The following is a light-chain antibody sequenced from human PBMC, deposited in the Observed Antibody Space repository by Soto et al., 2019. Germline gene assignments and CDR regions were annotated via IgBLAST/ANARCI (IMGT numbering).Light chain of an antibody. V-gene: IGKV3-20*01. CDR3: QQYGSSLIT. Sequence: EIWLPQSPATLSLSPGERPTLSCGASQSVGSSYLAWYQQKPGQAPRLLIYGASSRATGIPDRFSGSGSGTDFTLTISRLEPEDFAVYYCQQYGSSLITFSQGTRLEIK. CDR2: GAS. CDR1: QSVGSSY. J-gene: IGKJ5*01.